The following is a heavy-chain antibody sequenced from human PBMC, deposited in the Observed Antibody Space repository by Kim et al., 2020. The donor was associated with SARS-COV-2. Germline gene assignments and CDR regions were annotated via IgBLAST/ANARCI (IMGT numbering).Heavy chain of an antibody. Sequence: PQFRGRVTITRDTSASTAYMELSSLRSEDTAVYYCARDGTTRNGGYYFDFWGQGALITVSS. D-gene: IGHD1-1*01. CDR3: ARDGTTRNGGYYFDF. J-gene: IGHJ4*02. V-gene: IGHV1-3*01.